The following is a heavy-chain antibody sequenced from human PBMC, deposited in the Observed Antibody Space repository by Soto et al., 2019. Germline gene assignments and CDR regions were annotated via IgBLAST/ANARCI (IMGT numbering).Heavy chain of an antibody. D-gene: IGHD3-22*01. V-gene: IGHV3-53*01. CDR1: GFIVSNYY. CDR2: IYSGGST. Sequence: SLRLSCAASGFIVSNYYMSWVRQAPGNGLEWVSVIYSGGSTFYADSVKGRFTISRDNSKNTLYLHMNSLRAEDTAVYFCARDPSQDYYDSTGYFKARHYYYGMDVWGQGTTVTVSS. CDR3: ARDPSQDYYDSTGYFKARHYYYGMDV. J-gene: IGHJ6*02.